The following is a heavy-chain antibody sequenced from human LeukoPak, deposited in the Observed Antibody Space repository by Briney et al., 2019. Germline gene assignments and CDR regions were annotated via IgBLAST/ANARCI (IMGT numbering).Heavy chain of an antibody. J-gene: IGHJ4*02. CDR1: GYTFTSYG. Sequence: VASVKVSCKASGYTFTSYGISWVRQAPGQGLEWMGWISAYNGNTNHAQKLQGRVTMTTDPSTSTAYMELRSLRSDDTAVYYCARDYGGYYDSSGYPPPGYWGQGTLVTVSS. D-gene: IGHD3-22*01. CDR3: ARDYGGYYDSSGYPPPGY. CDR2: ISAYNGNT. V-gene: IGHV1-18*01.